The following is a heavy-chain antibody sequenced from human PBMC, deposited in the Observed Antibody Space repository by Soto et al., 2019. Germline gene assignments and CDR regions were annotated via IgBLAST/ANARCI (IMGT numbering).Heavy chain of an antibody. CDR3: ARGYGYADY. CDR1: GFTFSSYT. J-gene: IGHJ4*02. CDR2: ISSGSNYI. V-gene: IGHV3-21*01. D-gene: IGHD5-18*01. Sequence: EVQLVESGGGLVKPGGSLRLSCAASGFTFSSYTMNWVRQAPDKGLEWVSSISSGSNYIYYADSVKGRFTISRDNAKNALYLQMNSLRAEDTAVYYCARGYGYADYWGQGTLVTVSS.